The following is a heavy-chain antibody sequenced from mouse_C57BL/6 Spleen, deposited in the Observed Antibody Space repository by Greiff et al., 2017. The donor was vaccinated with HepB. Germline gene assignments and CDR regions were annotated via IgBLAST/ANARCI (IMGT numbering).Heavy chain of an antibody. J-gene: IGHJ3*01. CDR3: ARNGNGNYLAWFAY. Sequence: VQLQESGPGLVQPSQSLSITCTVSGFSLTSYGVHWVRQSPGKGLEWLGVIWSGGSTDYNAAFISRLSISKDNSKSQVFFKMNSLQADDTAIYYCARNGNGNYLAWFAYWGQVTLVTVSA. V-gene: IGHV2-2*01. D-gene: IGHD2-1*01. CDR2: IWSGGST. CDR1: GFSLTSYG.